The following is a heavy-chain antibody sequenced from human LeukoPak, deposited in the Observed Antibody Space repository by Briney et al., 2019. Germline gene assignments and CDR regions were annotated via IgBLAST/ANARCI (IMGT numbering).Heavy chain of an antibody. CDR3: ARSNRGG. D-gene: IGHD1/OR15-1a*01. Sequence: GGSLRLSYAASGFTFTSYAMSWVRQAPGKGLEWVSTISGSGDRTYYADSGKGRFTISRDNAKNSLYLQMNSLRAEDTAVYYCARSNRGGWGQGTLVTVSS. CDR1: GFTFTSYA. V-gene: IGHV3-23*01. CDR2: ISGSGDRT. J-gene: IGHJ4*02.